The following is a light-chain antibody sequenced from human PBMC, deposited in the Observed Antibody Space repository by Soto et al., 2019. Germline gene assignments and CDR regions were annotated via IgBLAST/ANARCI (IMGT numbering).Light chain of an antibody. CDR2: DVS. CDR1: SSDVGGYNY. J-gene: IGLJ1*01. Sequence: QSALTQPASVSGSPGQSITISCTGTSSDVGGYNYVSWYQQHPGKAPKLMIYDVSNRPSGVSNRFSGSKSGNTASLTISGLQAEDEADYYSRSYTRGSTSVFGTGTKLTVL. V-gene: IGLV2-14*01. CDR3: RSYTRGSTSV.